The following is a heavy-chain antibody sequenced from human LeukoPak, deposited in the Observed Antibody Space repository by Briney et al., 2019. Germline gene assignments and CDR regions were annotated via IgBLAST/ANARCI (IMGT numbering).Heavy chain of an antibody. CDR1: GGSISSYY. Sequence: TSETLSLTCTVSGGSISSYYWSWIRQPPGKGLEWIGYIYCSGTTHYNPSFKSRVTILVDTSKNQLSLELTSVTAAETAVYYCTRWDHSWYAFDSWGQGTLVTVSS. D-gene: IGHD2-2*01. CDR3: TRWDHSWYAFDS. J-gene: IGHJ4*02. CDR2: IYCSGTT. V-gene: IGHV4-59*01.